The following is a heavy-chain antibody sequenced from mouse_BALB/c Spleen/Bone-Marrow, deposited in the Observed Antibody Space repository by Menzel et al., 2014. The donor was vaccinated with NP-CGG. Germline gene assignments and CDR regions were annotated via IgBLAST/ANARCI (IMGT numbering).Heavy chain of an antibody. CDR2: IDPANGNT. CDR1: GINIKDTY. Sequence: EVQLVESGAELVKPGASVKLSCTASGINIKDTYMHWVKQRPEQGLEWIGRIDPANGNTKYDPKFQGKATITADTSSNTAYLQLSSLTSEDTAVYYCARWEYYAMDYWGQGTSVTVSS. J-gene: IGHJ4*01. CDR3: ARWEYYAMDY. D-gene: IGHD4-1*01. V-gene: IGHV14-3*02.